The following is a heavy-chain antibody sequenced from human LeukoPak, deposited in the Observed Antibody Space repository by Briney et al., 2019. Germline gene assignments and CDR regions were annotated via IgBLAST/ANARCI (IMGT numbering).Heavy chain of an antibody. CDR2: TYYRSRWYT. Sequence: SQTLSLTCAISGDSVSSKSAAWNWIRQSPSRGLEWLGRTYYRSRWYTDYALFVTSRITINPDTSKSQFSLQLNSVTPEDTAVYYCARYSRDALDIWGQGTMVTVSS. CDR1: GDSVSSKSAA. CDR3: ARYSRDALDI. J-gene: IGHJ3*02. V-gene: IGHV6-1*01. D-gene: IGHD2-15*01.